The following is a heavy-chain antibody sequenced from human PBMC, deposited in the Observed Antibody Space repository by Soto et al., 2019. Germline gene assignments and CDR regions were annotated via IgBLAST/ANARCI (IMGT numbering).Heavy chain of an antibody. CDR1: GYTFTSYA. CDR3: ARDLSRIEYSSSSVWFDP. Sequence: QVQLVQSGAEVKKPGASVKVSCKASGYTFTSYAMHWVRQAPGQRLEWMGWINAGNGNTKYSQKFQGRVTITRDTSASPAYMELSSLRSEDTAVYYCARDLSRIEYSSSSVWFDPWGQGTLVTVSS. J-gene: IGHJ5*02. D-gene: IGHD6-6*01. CDR2: INAGNGNT. V-gene: IGHV1-3*01.